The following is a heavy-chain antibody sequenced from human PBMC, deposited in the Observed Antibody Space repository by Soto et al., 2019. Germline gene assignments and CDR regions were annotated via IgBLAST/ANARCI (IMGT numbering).Heavy chain of an antibody. V-gene: IGHV1-18*01. Sequence: ASVKVSCKASGYTFTSYGISWVRQAPGQGLEWMGWISAYNGNTNYAQKLQGRVTMATDTSTSTAYMELRSLRSDDTAVYYCARDVTIFGVVATPGAGVWGKGTTVTVSS. D-gene: IGHD3-3*01. CDR1: GYTFTSYG. CDR2: ISAYNGNT. CDR3: ARDVTIFGVVATPGAGV. J-gene: IGHJ6*04.